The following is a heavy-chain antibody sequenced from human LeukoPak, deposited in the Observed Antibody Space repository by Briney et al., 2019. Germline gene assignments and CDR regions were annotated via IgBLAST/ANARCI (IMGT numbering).Heavy chain of an antibody. CDR2: INPNSGNT. Sequence: GASVKVSCKASGYTFTGYYMHWVRQAPGQGLEWMGWINPNSGNTGYAQKFQGRVTMTRNTSISTAYMELSSLRSEDTAVYYCARGYSSGWYGALYYYYGMDVWGQGTTVTVSS. CDR1: GYTFTGYY. V-gene: IGHV1-8*02. CDR3: ARGYSSGWYGALYYYYGMDV. D-gene: IGHD6-19*01. J-gene: IGHJ6*02.